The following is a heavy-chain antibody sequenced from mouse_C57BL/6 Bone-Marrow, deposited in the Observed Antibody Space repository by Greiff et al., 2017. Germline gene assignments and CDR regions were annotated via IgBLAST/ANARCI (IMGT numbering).Heavy chain of an antibody. CDR2: IHTNSGST. J-gene: IGHJ2*01. CDR3: ARSSPCYFDY. CDR1: GYTFTSYW. Sequence: QVQLQQPGAELVKPGASVKLSCKASGYTFTSYWMHWVKQRPGQGLEWIGMIHTNSGSTNYNEKSKSKATLTVDKSSSTAYMQLSSLTSEDSAVYYCARSSPCYFDYWGQGTTLTVSS. V-gene: IGHV1-64*01.